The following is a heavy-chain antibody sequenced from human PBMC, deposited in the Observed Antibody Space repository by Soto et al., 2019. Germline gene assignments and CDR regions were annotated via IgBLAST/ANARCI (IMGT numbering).Heavy chain of an antibody. CDR1: GYIFTRYY. D-gene: IGHD3-22*01. V-gene: IGHV1-46*01. Sequence: ASVKVSCKASGYIFTRYYMHWVRQAPGQGLEWMGIINPSGGSTSYTQKFQGRVTMTRDTSISTAYMELSRLRSDDTAVYYCASSGIVVVDYYYYGMDVWGQGTTVTVSS. CDR3: ASSGIVVVDYYYYGMDV. J-gene: IGHJ6*02. CDR2: INPSGGST.